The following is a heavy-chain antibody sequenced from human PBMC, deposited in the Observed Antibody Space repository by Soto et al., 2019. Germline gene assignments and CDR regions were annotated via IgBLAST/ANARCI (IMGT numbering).Heavy chain of an antibody. V-gene: IGHV4-31*03. CDR3: ARGVESSGWPHIY. D-gene: IGHD6-19*01. Sequence: SETLSLTCTVSGGSISSGGYYWSWIRQHPGKGLEWIGYIYYSGSTYYNPSLKSRVTISVDTSKNQFSLKLSSVTAADTAVYYCARGVESSGWPHIYWGQGTLVTVSS. CDR2: IYYSGST. CDR1: GGSISSGGYY. J-gene: IGHJ4*02.